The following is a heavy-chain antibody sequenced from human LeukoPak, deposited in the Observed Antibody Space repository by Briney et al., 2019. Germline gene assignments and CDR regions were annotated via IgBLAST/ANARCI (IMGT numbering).Heavy chain of an antibody. CDR2: IYTSGST. D-gene: IGHD5-18*01. CDR3: ARGRGYSYGDPSYYYYYYYMDV. V-gene: IGHV4-4*07. Sequence: KTSETLSLTCTVSGGSISSYYWSWIRQPAGKGLEWIGRIYTSGSTNYNPSLKSRVTMSVDTSKNQFSLKLSSVTAADTAEYYCARGRGYSYGDPSYYYYYYYMDVWGKGTTVTVSS. J-gene: IGHJ6*03. CDR1: GGSISSYY.